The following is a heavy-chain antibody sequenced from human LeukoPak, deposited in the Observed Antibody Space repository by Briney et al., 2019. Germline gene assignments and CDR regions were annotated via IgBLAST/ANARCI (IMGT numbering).Heavy chain of an antibody. CDR1: GFTFSSNY. J-gene: IGHJ4*02. D-gene: IGHD3-22*01. Sequence: PGGSLRLSCAASGFTFSSNYMSWVRQAPGKGLEWVSVIYSGGSTYYADSVKGRFTISRDNSKNTLYLQMNSLRAEDTAVYYCAREIPASYYYDRSGYYFDYWGQGTLVTVSS. V-gene: IGHV3-53*01. CDR3: AREIPASYYYDRSGYYFDY. CDR2: IYSGGST.